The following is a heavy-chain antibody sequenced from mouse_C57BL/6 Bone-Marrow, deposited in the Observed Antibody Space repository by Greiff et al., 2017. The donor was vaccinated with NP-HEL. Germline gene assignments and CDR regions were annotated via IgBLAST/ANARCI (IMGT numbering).Heavy chain of an antibody. CDR1: GYTFTSYW. CDR3: ARGHYYGSRVGWYFDV. J-gene: IGHJ1*03. Sequence: QVHVKQPGAELVKPGASVKLSCKASGYTFTSYWMHWVKQRPGQGLEWIGMIHPNSGSTNYNEKFKSKATLTVDKSSSTAYMQLSSLTSEDSAVYYCARGHYYGSRVGWYFDVWGTGTTVTVSS. CDR2: IHPNSGST. D-gene: IGHD1-1*01. V-gene: IGHV1-64*01.